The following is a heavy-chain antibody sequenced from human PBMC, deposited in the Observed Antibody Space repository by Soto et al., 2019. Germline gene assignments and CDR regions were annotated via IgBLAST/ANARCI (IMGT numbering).Heavy chain of an antibody. Sequence: SETLSLTCTVSGGSISSYYWSWIRQPPGKGLEWIGYIYYSGSTNYNPSLKSRVTISVDTSKNQFSLKLSSVTAADTAVYYCATVLYGDFTLDYWGQGTLVTVSS. D-gene: IGHD4-17*01. V-gene: IGHV4-59*01. J-gene: IGHJ4*02. CDR1: GGSISSYY. CDR3: ATVLYGDFTLDY. CDR2: IYYSGST.